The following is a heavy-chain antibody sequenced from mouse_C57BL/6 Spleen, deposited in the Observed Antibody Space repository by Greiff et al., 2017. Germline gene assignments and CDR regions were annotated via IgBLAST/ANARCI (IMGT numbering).Heavy chain of an antibody. D-gene: IGHD2-3*01. CDR1: GYTFTSYW. CDR2: IYPGNSDT. J-gene: IGHJ4*01. Sequence: VQLQQSGTVLARPGASVKMSCKTSGYTFTSYWMHWVKQRPGQGLEWIGAIYPGNSDTSYNQTFKGKAKLTAVTSASPAYMELSSLTNEDSAVYYCTRNGLNGYSYYAMDYWGQGTSVTVSA. CDR3: TRNGLNGYSYYAMDY. V-gene: IGHV1-5*01.